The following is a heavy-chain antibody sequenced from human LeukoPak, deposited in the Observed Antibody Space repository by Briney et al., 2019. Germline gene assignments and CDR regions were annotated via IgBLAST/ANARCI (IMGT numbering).Heavy chain of an antibody. V-gene: IGHV4-38-2*02. Sequence: SETLSLTCTVSGYSISSGYFWGWIRQPPGKGLEWIGSFSHTGITSYNPSLKSRVTISVDTSKNQFSLKLSSVTAADTAVYYCARGEEGGGYCSGGSCYDRVHWFDPWGQGTLVTVSS. D-gene: IGHD2-15*01. CDR2: FSHTGIT. CDR1: GYSISSGYF. J-gene: IGHJ5*02. CDR3: ARGEEGGGYCSGGSCYDRVHWFDP.